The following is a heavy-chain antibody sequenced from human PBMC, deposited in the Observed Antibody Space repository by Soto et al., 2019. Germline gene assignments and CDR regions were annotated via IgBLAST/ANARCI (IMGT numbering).Heavy chain of an antibody. Sequence: ASVKVSCKAPGGTFSSHAISWVRQAPGQGLEWMGGIIPIFGTANYAQKFQGRVTITADESTSAAYMELSSLRSEDTAVYYCARASNLYYDSSGYYYLYYFDYWGQGTLVTVSS. J-gene: IGHJ4*02. D-gene: IGHD3-22*01. CDR3: ARASNLYYDSSGYYYLYYFDY. CDR2: IIPIFGTA. CDR1: GGTFSSHA. V-gene: IGHV1-69*13.